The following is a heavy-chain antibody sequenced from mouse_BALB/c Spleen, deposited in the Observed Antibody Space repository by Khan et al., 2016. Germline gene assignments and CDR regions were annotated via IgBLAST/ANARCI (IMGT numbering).Heavy chain of an antibody. D-gene: IGHD2-12*01. Sequence: EVQLVESGGGLVHPGGSLKLSCAASGFDFSRYWMSWVRQAPGKGLEWIGEINPDSFTINYTPSLKDKFIIYRDNAKKTLYLQISKVSYDDTARYDCASAGYDEYLDYWGQGTLVTVSA. J-gene: IGHJ3*01. CDR1: GFDFSRYW. CDR3: ASAGYDEYLDY. V-gene: IGHV4-1*02. CDR2: INPDSFTI.